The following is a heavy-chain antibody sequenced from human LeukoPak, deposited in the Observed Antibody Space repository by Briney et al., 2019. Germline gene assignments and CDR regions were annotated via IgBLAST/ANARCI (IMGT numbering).Heavy chain of an antibody. V-gene: IGHV3-20*01. Sequence: GGSLRLSCAASGFTFDDYGMSWVRQAPGKGLEWVSGINWNGGSTGYADSVKGGFTISRDNAKNSLYLQMNSLRAEDTALYHCARVAVAGNFFDDWGQGTLVTVSS. CDR3: ARVAVAGNFFDD. CDR2: INWNGGST. J-gene: IGHJ4*02. D-gene: IGHD6-19*01. CDR1: GFTFDDYG.